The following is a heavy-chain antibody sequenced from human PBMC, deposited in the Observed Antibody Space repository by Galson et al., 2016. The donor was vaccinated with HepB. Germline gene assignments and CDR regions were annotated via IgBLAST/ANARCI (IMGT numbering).Heavy chain of an antibody. D-gene: IGHD1-26*01. J-gene: IGHJ1*01. Sequence: SVKVSCKASGFTFSRSAVQWVRHARGQRLEWIGGIVVGSGNTNYAQRFQERVTITRDMPTNTVYMELSSLKSADTAVYYCEAERPQGEPLGWGKGTLVTVSS. CDR1: GFTFSRSA. CDR2: IVVGSGNT. V-gene: IGHV1-58*01. CDR3: EAERPQGEPLG.